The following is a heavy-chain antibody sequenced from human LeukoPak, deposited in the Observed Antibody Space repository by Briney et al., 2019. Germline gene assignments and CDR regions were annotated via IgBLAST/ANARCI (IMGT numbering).Heavy chain of an antibody. CDR3: AMPPYDTNYYMDV. CDR1: GFTFSSYG. D-gene: IGHD5-12*01. Sequence: GGSLRLSCAASGFTFSSYGIHWVRQAPGKGLEWVAFIQSDGSNKYYADSVKGRFTISRDNSKNTLYLQMNSLRAEDTAVYYCAMPPYDTNYYMDVWGKGTTVTVSS. J-gene: IGHJ6*03. CDR2: IQSDGSNK. V-gene: IGHV3-30*02.